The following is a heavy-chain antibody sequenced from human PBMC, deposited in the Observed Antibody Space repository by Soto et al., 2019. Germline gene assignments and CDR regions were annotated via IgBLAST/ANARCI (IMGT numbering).Heavy chain of an antibody. Sequence: ASVKVSCKASGSTFTRYGISWVRQAPGQGLEWMGWISAYNGNTNYAQKLQGRVTMTTDTSTSTAYMELRSLRSDDTAVYYCARDDSSSVAFDIWGQGTMVTVSS. J-gene: IGHJ3*02. CDR2: ISAYNGNT. D-gene: IGHD6-6*01. CDR3: ARDDSSSVAFDI. V-gene: IGHV1-18*01. CDR1: GSTFTRYG.